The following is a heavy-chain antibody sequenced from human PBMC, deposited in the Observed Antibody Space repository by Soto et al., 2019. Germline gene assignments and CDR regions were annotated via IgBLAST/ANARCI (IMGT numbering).Heavy chain of an antibody. CDR3: ATARPLDSSSSPFAY. CDR1: SGKFVTYG. CDR2: IACDGGRE. V-gene: IGHV3-30*03. Sequence: LSICCPASSGKFVTYGVPWILHTPAKELECVAFIACDGGREYQADSVRGRFTISRDNSKTKRFLEMNSLRTEDTAVYYFATARPLDSSSSPFAYWGQGTLVTVPS. D-gene: IGHD3-22*01. J-gene: IGHJ4*02.